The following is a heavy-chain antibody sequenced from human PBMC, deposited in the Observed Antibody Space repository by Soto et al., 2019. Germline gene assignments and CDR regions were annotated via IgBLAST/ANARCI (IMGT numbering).Heavy chain of an antibody. CDR2: ISYDGSNK. CDR1: GFTFSSYA. CDR3: ARQVLYVWGSTDY. D-gene: IGHD3-16*01. Sequence: QVQLVESGGGVVQPGRSLRLSCAASGFTFSSYAMHWVRQDPGKGLEWVAVISYDGSNKYYAEPVKGRFTISRDNSKNALYLQMNSLRAEDTAVYYCARQVLYVWGSTDYWGQVTLVTVSS. J-gene: IGHJ4*02. V-gene: IGHV3-30-3*01.